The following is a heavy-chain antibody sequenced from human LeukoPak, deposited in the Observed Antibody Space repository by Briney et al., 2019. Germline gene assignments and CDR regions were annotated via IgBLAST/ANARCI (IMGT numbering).Heavy chain of an antibody. Sequence: PSETLSLTCTVSGDSMSSYYWNWIRQPPGKGLEWIGCIYYSGSTYYNPSLKSRVTISVDTSKNRFSLKLSSVTAADTAVYYCARRVLAQICSGGSCGNKNWLDPSGQGTLVTVSS. V-gene: IGHV4-59*01. J-gene: IGHJ5*02. CDR3: ARRVLAQICSGGSCGNKNWLDP. CDR2: IYYSGST. CDR1: GDSMSSYY. D-gene: IGHD2-15*01.